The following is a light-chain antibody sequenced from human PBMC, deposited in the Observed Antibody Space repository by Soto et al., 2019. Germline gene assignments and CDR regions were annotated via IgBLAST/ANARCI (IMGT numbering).Light chain of an antibody. CDR3: QQYNNWPRT. J-gene: IGKJ1*01. Sequence: EIVLTQSPGTLSLSPGERATLSCRASQSVPRSYLAWYQQKPGQAPRLLIYGTSSRATGIPDRFSGSGSGTDFTLTISSLEPEDFAVYYCQQYNNWPRTFGQGTKVDIK. CDR1: QSVPRSY. CDR2: GTS. V-gene: IGKV3-20*01.